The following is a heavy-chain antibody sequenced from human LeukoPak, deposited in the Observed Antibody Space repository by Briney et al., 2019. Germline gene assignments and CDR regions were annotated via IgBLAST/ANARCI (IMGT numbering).Heavy chain of an antibody. J-gene: IGHJ6*03. D-gene: IGHD4-23*01. V-gene: IGHV3-11*04. CDR1: GFTFSDYY. CDR3: ARDPGYGGNTGYYYYYMDV. Sequence: PGGSLRLSCAASGFTFSDYYMSWVRQAPGKGLEWVSYISSSGSTIYYADSVKGRFTISRDNAKNSLYLQMNSLRAEDTAVYYCARDPGYGGNTGYYYYYMDVWGKGTTVTVSS. CDR2: ISSSGSTI.